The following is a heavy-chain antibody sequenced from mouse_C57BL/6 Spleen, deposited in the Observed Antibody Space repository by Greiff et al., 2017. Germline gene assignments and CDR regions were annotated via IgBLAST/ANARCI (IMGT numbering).Heavy chain of an antibody. CDR2: IYPGSGNT. CDR1: GYSFTSYY. J-gene: IGHJ2*01. Sequence: QVQLQQSVPELVKPGASVKISCKASGYSFTSYYIHWVKQRPGQGLEWIGWIYPGSGNTKYNEKFKGKATLTADTSSSTTYMQLSSLTSEDAAVYDCAREGSSLGYWGQGTTLTVAS. CDR3: AREGSSLGY. D-gene: IGHD1-1*01. V-gene: IGHV1-66*01.